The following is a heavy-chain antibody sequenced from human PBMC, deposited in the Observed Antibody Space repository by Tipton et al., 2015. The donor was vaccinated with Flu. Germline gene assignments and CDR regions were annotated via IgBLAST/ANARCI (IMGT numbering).Heavy chain of an antibody. CDR3: AREGKTMVRGDYSWFDP. CDR1: GYTFTGYY. Sequence: QVQLVQSGAEVKKPGASVKVSCKASGYTFTGYYMHWVRQAPGQGLEWMGWINPNSGGTNYAQKFQGRVTMTRDTSISTAYMELSRLRSDDTAVYYCAREGKTMVRGDYSWFDPWGQGTLVTVSS. V-gene: IGHV1-2*02. CDR2: INPNSGGT. J-gene: IGHJ5*02. D-gene: IGHD3-10*01.